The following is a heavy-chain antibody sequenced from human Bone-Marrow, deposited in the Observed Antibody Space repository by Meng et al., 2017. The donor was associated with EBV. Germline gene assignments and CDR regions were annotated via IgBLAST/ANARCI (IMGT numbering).Heavy chain of an antibody. Sequence: GAGPGLVKPSETLSLACTVSVRSVPTGTDPLSWILQSPWKGLEWIVYIYDTGTTIYTPSLKSRVSIFLETSKNLFSLILNSVTTADTAVYYCAKSRSSTPGVVDYWGQGTLVTVSS. V-gene: IGHV4-61*01. J-gene: IGHJ4*02. D-gene: IGHD3-10*01. CDR3: AKSRSSTPGVVDY. CDR1: VRSVPTGTDP. CDR2: IYDTGTT.